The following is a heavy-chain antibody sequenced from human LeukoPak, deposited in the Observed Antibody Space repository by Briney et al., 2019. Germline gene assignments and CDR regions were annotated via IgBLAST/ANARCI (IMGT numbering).Heavy chain of an antibody. Sequence: SVKVSCKASGGTFSSYAITWVRQATGQGLEWMGGIIPIFGTANYAQKFQGRVTITADESTSTAYMELSSLRSEDTAVYYCARVRVGDTAMANYYMDVWGKGTTVTVSS. D-gene: IGHD5-18*01. CDR3: ARVRVGDTAMANYYMDV. V-gene: IGHV1-69*13. J-gene: IGHJ6*03. CDR2: IIPIFGTA. CDR1: GGTFSSYA.